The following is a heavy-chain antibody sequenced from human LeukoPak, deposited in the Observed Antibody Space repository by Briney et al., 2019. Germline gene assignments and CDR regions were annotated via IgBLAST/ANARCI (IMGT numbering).Heavy chain of an antibody. J-gene: IGHJ4*02. Sequence: GRSLRLSCAASGFTFDDYAMHWVRQAPGKGLEWVSGISWNSGSIGYADSVKGRFTISRDNSKNTLYLQMNSLRAEDTAVYYCARTRLYYYDSSGYYRGYYFDYWGQGTLVTVSS. V-gene: IGHV3-9*01. CDR3: ARTRLYYYDSSGYYRGYYFDY. CDR1: GFTFDDYA. D-gene: IGHD3-22*01. CDR2: ISWNSGSI.